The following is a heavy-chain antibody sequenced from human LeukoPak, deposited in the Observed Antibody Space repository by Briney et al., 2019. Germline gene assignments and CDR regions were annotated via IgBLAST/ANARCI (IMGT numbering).Heavy chain of an antibody. CDR3: ARYGDYVRTLDC. J-gene: IGHJ4*02. Sequence: GASVKVSCKASGYTFTVYYIHWVRQAPGQGLEWMGWINPNSGGTKYAQKFQGRVTMTRDTSISTAYMELSRLRSDDTAVYYCARYGDYVRTLDCRGQGTLVTVSS. CDR2: INPNSGGT. CDR1: GYTFTVYY. D-gene: IGHD4-17*01. V-gene: IGHV1-2*02.